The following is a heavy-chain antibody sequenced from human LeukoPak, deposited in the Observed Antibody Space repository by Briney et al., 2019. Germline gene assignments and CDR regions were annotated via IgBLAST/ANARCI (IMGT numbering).Heavy chain of an antibody. Sequence: ASVKVSCKASGYTFTSYGISWVRQAPGQGLEWMGWISAYNGNTNYAQKLQGRVTMTTDTSTSIAYMELRSLRSDDTAVYYCARARYCSSTSCYNNWFDPWSQGTLVTVSS. V-gene: IGHV1-18*01. CDR1: GYTFTSYG. D-gene: IGHD2-2*02. CDR2: ISAYNGNT. CDR3: ARARYCSSTSCYNNWFDP. J-gene: IGHJ5*02.